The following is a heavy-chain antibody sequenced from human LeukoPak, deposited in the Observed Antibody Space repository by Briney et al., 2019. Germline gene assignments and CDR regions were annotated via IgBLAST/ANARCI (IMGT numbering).Heavy chain of an antibody. J-gene: IGHJ5*02. CDR3: ARHEYSGSYYGLSWFDP. D-gene: IGHD1-26*01. CDR2: IYYSGST. Sequence: SETLSLTCTVSVGSISSSGYYWGWIRQPPGKGLEWIASIYYSGSTYYNPSLKSRVTISVDTSKNQLSLKLSSLTAADTAVYYCARHEYSGSYYGLSWFDPWGQGTLVTVSS. CDR1: VGSISSSGYY. V-gene: IGHV4-39*01.